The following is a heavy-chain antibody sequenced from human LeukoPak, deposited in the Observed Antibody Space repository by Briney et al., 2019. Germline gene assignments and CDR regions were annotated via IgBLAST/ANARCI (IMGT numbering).Heavy chain of an antibody. J-gene: IGHJ5*02. V-gene: IGHV3-66*01. D-gene: IGHD6-19*01. CDR3: ARVLSGSGCFVP. CDR2: IYSGGST. CDR1: GFTVSSNY. Sequence: GGSLRLSCAASGFTVSSNYMSWVRQAPGKGLEWVSGIYSGGSTYYADSVKGRFTISRDNSKNTLYLQMNSLRAEDTAVYYCARVLSGSGCFVPWGQGTLVTVSS.